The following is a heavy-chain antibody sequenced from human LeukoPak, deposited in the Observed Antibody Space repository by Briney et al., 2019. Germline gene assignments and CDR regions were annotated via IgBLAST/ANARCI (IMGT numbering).Heavy chain of an antibody. CDR1: GFTFSSYG. Sequence: PGGSLRLSCAASGFTFSSYGMSWVRQAPGKGLEWVANIKHDGSENYYLDSVKGRFTISRDNAKNSLYLQMNSLRAEDTAVYSCARDKTRGLGYSYSKSGNYFDYWGQGTLVTVSS. V-gene: IGHV3-7*01. D-gene: IGHD5-18*01. CDR3: ARDKTRGLGYSYSKSGNYFDY. J-gene: IGHJ4*02. CDR2: IKHDGSEN.